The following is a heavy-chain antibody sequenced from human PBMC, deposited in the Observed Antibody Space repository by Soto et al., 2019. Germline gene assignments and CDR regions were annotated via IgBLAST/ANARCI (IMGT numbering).Heavy chain of an antibody. V-gene: IGHV4-34*01. Sequence: SETLSLTCAVYGGSFSGYYWSWIRQPPGKGLEWIGEINHSGGTNYNPSLKSRVTISVDTSKNQFSLKLSSVTAADTAVYYCARRTEWLRLPNWFDPWGQGTLVTVSS. D-gene: IGHD5-12*01. CDR3: ARRTEWLRLPNWFDP. CDR1: GGSFSGYY. CDR2: INHSGGT. J-gene: IGHJ5*02.